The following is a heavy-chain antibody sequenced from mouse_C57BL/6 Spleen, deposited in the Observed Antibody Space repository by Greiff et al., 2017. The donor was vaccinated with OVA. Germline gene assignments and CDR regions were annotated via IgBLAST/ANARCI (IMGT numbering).Heavy chain of an antibody. D-gene: IGHD1-1*01. CDR3: ARRNYGSSLYYYAMDY. V-gene: IGHV1-18*01. J-gene: IGHJ4*01. Sequence: VQLKQSGPELVKPGASVKIPCKASGYTFTDYNMDWVKQSHGKSLEWIGDINPNNGGTIYNQKFKGKATLTVDKSSSTAYMELRSLTSEDTAVYYCARRNYGSSLYYYAMDYWGQGTSVTVSS. CDR2: INPNNGGT. CDR1: GYTFTDYN.